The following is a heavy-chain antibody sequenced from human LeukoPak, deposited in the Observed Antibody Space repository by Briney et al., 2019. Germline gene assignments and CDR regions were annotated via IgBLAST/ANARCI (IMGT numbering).Heavy chain of an antibody. CDR3: ITPLPYSAQ. CDR2: IKPKTDGETT. V-gene: IGHV3-15*07. Sequence: GGSLRLSCAASGFTFSNAYMNWVRQAPGKGLQWVGRIKPKTDGETTEYAAPVKGRFSISRDDSKNMLYLQMNSLKTEDTAVYYCITPLPYSAQGGQGTLVTVSS. CDR1: GFTFSNAY. D-gene: IGHD2-21*01. J-gene: IGHJ4*02.